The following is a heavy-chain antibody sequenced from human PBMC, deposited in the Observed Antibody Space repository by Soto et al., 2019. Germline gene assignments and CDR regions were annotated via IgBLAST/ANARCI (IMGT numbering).Heavy chain of an antibody. V-gene: IGHV5-51*01. Sequence: HGEALNISCEGSGYSFTSYLIGWVRQMPGKGLEWMGIIYPGDSDTRYSPSFQGQVTISADKSISTAYLQWSSLKASDTAMYYCARQYGNYYYYGMDVWGQGTTVTVSS. J-gene: IGHJ6*02. CDR1: GYSFTSYL. CDR2: IYPGDSDT. CDR3: ARQYGNYYYYGMDV. D-gene: IGHD4-17*01.